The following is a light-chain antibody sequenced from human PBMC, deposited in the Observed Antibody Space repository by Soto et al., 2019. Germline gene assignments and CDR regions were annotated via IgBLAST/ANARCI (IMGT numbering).Light chain of an antibody. CDR3: QQYNNWPPGIT. CDR1: QSVSSN. J-gene: IGKJ5*01. V-gene: IGKV3-15*01. CDR2: GAS. Sequence: EIVMKQSAATLSVSPGERATLPCRASQSVSSNLAWYQQKPGQAPRLLIYGASTRATGIPARFSGSGSGTEFTLTISSLQSEDFAVYYCQQYNNWPPGITFGQGTRLEIK.